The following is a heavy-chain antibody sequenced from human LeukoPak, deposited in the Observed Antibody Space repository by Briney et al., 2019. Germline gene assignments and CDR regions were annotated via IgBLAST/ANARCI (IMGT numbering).Heavy chain of an antibody. CDR3: ARHFGCSSTSCYAGWFDP. D-gene: IGHD2-2*01. J-gene: IGHJ5*02. V-gene: IGHV4-39*01. CDR1: GASISGSGYY. CDR2: IYSSGST. Sequence: KPSETLSLTCTVSGASISGSGYYWGWIRQPPGKGLEWIGSIYSSGSTYYNASLQSRVTISVDTSKNQFSLKLSSVTAADTAVYYCARHFGCSSTSCYAGWFDPWGQGTLVTVSS.